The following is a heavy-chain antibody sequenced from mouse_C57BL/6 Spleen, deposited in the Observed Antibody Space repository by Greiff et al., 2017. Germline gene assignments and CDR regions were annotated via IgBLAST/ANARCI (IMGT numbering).Heavy chain of an antibody. CDR2: INSDGGST. Sequence: DVMLVESGGGLVQPGESLKLSCESNEYEFPSHDMSWVRKTPEKRLELVAAINSDGGSTYYPDTMERRFIISRDNTKKTLYLQMSSLRSEDTALYYCARQGWFPTGAMDYWGQGTSVTVSS. V-gene: IGHV5-2*01. J-gene: IGHJ4*01. CDR1: EYEFPSHD. D-gene: IGHD2-3*01. CDR3: ARQGWFPTGAMDY.